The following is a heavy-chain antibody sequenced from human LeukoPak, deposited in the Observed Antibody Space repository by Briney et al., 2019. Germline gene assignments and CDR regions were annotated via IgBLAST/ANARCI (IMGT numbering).Heavy chain of an antibody. Sequence: SETLSLTCTVSGGSISSSSYYWGWIRQPPGKGLEWIGSIHYSGGTYYNPSLKSRVTISVDTSKNQFSLKLSSVTAADTAVYYCARRYYDSSGYFDYWGQGTLVTVSS. V-gene: IGHV4-39*01. J-gene: IGHJ4*02. CDR3: ARRYYDSSGYFDY. CDR1: GGSISSSSYY. D-gene: IGHD3-22*01. CDR2: IHYSGGT.